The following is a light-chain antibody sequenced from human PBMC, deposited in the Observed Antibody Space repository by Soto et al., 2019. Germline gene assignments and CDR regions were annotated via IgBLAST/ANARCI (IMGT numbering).Light chain of an antibody. CDR3: QQYASSPLT. Sequence: EIVLTQSPGSLSLSPGERATLSCRASQTVGRNYLAWYQQKPGQTPRLLIHGASNRDTGIPDRISGSGSGTDFTLIISRLEPEDFTVYYCQQYASSPLTFGGGTKVEIK. V-gene: IGKV3-20*01. CDR1: QTVGRNY. J-gene: IGKJ4*01. CDR2: GAS.